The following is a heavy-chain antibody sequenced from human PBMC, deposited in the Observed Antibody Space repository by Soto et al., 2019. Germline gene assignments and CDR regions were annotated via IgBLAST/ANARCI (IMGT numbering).Heavy chain of an antibody. CDR1: GYIFTSYA. D-gene: IGHD2-15*01. V-gene: IGHV1-3*05. J-gene: IGHJ4*01. Sequence: QVKIVQSGAEEKKPGASVKVSCKASGYIFTSYAINWVRQAPGQRLEWMGWINVGNGNTKYSQKFQGRVTITSDTSASTAYMELSSLRSEDTAVYYCARGYCSGGSCYSFDYWGHGTLVTVSS. CDR2: INVGNGNT. CDR3: ARGYCSGGSCYSFDY.